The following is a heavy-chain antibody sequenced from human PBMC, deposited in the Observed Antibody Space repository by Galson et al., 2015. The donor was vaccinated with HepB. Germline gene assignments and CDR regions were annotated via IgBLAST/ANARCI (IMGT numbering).Heavy chain of an antibody. CDR1: GFTFRSHN. D-gene: IGHD3-3*01. CDR3: ARDSIFGVVVPFDS. Sequence: SLRLSCAASGFTFRSHNMHWVRQTQRKGLEWVAFIGYSGSPMYYADSVRGRFTISRDNAENSLYLQMNSLRAEDTAVHYCARDSIFGVVVPFDSWGQGILVTVPS. J-gene: IGHJ4*02. V-gene: IGHV3-48*01. CDR2: IGYSGSPM.